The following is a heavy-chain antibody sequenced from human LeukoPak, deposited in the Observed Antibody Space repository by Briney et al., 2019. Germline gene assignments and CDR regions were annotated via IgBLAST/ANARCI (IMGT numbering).Heavy chain of an antibody. Sequence: GGSLRLSCAASGFTFSDYYMSWIRQAPGKGLEWVSYISSSSSYTNYADSVKGRFTISRDNAKNSLYLQMNSLRAGDTAVYYCARVICGGDCYWPTYFDYWGQGTLVTVSS. CDR2: ISSSSSYT. CDR1: GFTFSDYY. J-gene: IGHJ4*02. D-gene: IGHD2-21*02. V-gene: IGHV3-11*05. CDR3: ARVICGGDCYWPTYFDY.